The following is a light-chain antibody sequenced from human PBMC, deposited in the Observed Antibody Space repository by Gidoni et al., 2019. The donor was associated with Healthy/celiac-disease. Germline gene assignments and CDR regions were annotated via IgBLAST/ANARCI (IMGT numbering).Light chain of an antibody. CDR1: KLGDKY. CDR2: QES. J-gene: IGLJ2*01. CDR3: QAWDSSTVV. V-gene: IGLV3-1*01. Sequence: SYELTQPPSVSVSPGQTASITCSGDKLGDKYACWYQQKPGQSPVLVIYQESKRPSGIPERFSGSNSGNTATLTISGTQAMDEADNYCQAWDSSTVVFGGGTKLTVL.